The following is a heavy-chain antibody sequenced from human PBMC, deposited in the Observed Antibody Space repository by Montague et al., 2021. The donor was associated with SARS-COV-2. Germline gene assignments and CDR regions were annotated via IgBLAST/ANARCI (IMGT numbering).Heavy chain of an antibody. CDR1: GASINDYY. J-gene: IGHJ3*02. V-gene: IGHV4-4*08. D-gene: IGHD4-23*01. CDR2: VYTAVRT. CDR3: ARLRGDYGGTYDTFDI. Sequence: SETLSLTCNVSGASINDYYWNWLRQSPGKRLEWIGYVYTAVRTSYNPSLKGRVTISLDTSKNQISLKLSSVTAADTAVYYCARLRGDYGGTYDTFDIWGQGTMVTVSS.